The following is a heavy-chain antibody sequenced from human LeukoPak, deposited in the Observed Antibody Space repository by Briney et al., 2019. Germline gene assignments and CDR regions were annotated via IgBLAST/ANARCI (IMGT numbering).Heavy chain of an antibody. CDR2: INSNSGGA. V-gene: IGHV1-2*02. D-gene: IGHD5-18*01. CDR1: GYSFTGYY. CDR3: ARGPGMGGMDV. Sequence: ASVKVSCKASGYSFTGYYMHWVRQAPGQGLEWMGWINSNSGGADYAQKFQGRVTMTRDTSINTAYMELSRLRSDDTALYYCARGPGMGGMDVWGQGTTVTVSS. J-gene: IGHJ6*02.